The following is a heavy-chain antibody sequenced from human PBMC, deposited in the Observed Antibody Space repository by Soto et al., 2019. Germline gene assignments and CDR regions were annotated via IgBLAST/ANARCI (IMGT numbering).Heavy chain of an antibody. D-gene: IGHD4-17*01. J-gene: IGHJ4*02. CDR2: ISGSGYT. CDR1: GFTFSSYA. CDR3: AKSAYGDLGLEY. V-gene: IGHV3-23*01. Sequence: GGSLRLSCAASGFTFSSYAMSWVRQAPGKGLEWVSTISGSGYTYYADSVKGRFTISRDNSKTTVSLQMNSLRAADTALYYCAKSAYGDLGLEYWGQGPLVTVSS.